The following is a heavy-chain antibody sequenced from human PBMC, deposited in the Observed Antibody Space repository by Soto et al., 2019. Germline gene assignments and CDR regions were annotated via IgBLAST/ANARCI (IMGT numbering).Heavy chain of an antibody. V-gene: IGHV3-11*04. CDR1: GFTFSDYY. CDR2: ISSSSSTI. Sequence: GGSLRLSCAVSGFTFSDYYMTWFRQAPGKGLEWVSYISSSSSTIYYADSVKGRFTISRDNAKNSLYLQMNSLRAEDTAVYYCANRPLLWFGESYEGPLYDAFDIWGQGTMVTVSS. CDR3: ANRPLLWFGESYEGPLYDAFDI. D-gene: IGHD3-10*01. J-gene: IGHJ3*02.